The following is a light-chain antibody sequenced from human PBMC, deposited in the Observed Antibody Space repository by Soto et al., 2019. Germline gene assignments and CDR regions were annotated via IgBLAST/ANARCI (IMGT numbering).Light chain of an antibody. CDR2: DAS. Sequence: EIVLTQSPATLSLSPGERATLSCRASQSVSNSLAWYQQKPGQAPRLLIYDASNRATGIPARFSGSGSGTDFTLTISSLEPEDFAVYHCQQRSNWPLLTFGGGTKVEIK. V-gene: IGKV3-11*01. CDR3: QQRSNWPLLT. CDR1: QSVSNS. J-gene: IGKJ4*01.